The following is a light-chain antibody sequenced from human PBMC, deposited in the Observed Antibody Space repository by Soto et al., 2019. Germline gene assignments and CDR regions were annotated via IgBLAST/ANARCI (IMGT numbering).Light chain of an antibody. Sequence: DIQLTQSPSFLSASVGDRVTITCRASQGISSYSAWYQQKPGKAPKLLIYAASTLQSGVPSRFSGSGSGTGFPPTISSLQPEDFATYSCQQHNSYPRTFGQGTKVEIK. CDR1: QGISSY. V-gene: IGKV1-9*01. J-gene: IGKJ1*01. CDR2: AAS. CDR3: QQHNSYPRT.